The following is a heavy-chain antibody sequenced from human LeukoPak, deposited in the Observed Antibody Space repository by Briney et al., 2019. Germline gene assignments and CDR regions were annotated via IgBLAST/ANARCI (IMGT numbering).Heavy chain of an antibody. J-gene: IGHJ4*02. Sequence: SETLSLTCTVSGCSISSGGYYWSWIRQHPGKGLEWIGYIYYSGSTYYNPSLKIRINLSVDTFNNQFSLKLSSVTAMDTAVYFCARATSSSFVDYWGQGTLVTVSS. CDR3: ARATSSSFVDY. CDR1: GCSISSGGYY. V-gene: IGHV4-31*03. D-gene: IGHD6-6*01. CDR2: IYYSGST.